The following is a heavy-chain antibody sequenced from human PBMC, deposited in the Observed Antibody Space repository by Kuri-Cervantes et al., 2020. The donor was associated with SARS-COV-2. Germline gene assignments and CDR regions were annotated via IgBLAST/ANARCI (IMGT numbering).Heavy chain of an antibody. CDR1: GGSISSYY. D-gene: IGHD4-11*01. CDR2: IYYSGST. CDR3: ARGSTDYSNGGYYYYYMDV. J-gene: IGHJ6*03. V-gene: IGHV4-59*12. Sequence: SETLSLTCTVSGGSISSYYWSWIRQPPGKGLEWIGYIYYSGSTNYNPSLKSRVTISIDTSKNQFSLKLSSVTAADTALYYCARGSTDYSNGGYYYYYMDVWGKGTTVTVSS.